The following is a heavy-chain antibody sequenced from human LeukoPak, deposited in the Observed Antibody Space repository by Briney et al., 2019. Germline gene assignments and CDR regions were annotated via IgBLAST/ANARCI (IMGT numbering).Heavy chain of an antibody. V-gene: IGHV3-15*01. J-gene: IGHJ6*02. CDR1: GXTVSSNY. CDR2: IKSKTDGGTT. Sequence: PGGSLRLSCAASGXTVSSNYMSWVRQAPGKGLEWVARIKSKTDGGTTDYAAPVKGRFTISRDDSKNTLYLQMNSLKTEDTAVYYCTTDWNYVIYYGMDVWGQGTTVTVSS. CDR3: TTDWNYVIYYGMDV. D-gene: IGHD1-7*01.